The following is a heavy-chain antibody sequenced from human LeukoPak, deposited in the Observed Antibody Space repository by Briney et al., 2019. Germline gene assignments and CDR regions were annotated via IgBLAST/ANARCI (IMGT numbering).Heavy chain of an antibody. CDR2: VYYSGST. J-gene: IGHJ4*02. CDR3: ARIAEILVDY. CDR1: GGSISSYY. Sequence: SETLSLTCTVSGGSISSYYWSWIRQPPGKGLEWIGYVYYSGSTNYNPSLKSRVTISMDTSKNQFSLKLSSVTAADTAVYYCARIAEILVDYWGQGTLVTVSS. V-gene: IGHV4-59*08. D-gene: IGHD2-15*01.